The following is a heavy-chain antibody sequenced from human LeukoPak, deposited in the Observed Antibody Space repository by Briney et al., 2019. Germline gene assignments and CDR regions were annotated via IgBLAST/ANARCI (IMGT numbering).Heavy chain of an antibody. CDR3: ARGDPDISFGVAGEAFDI. CDR2: ISSSSSYI. J-gene: IGHJ3*02. CDR1: GFTFSSYS. V-gene: IGHV3-21*01. D-gene: IGHD3-3*01. Sequence: GGSLRLSCAASGFTFSSYSMNWVRQAPGKGLEWVSSISSSSSYIYYADSMKGRFTISRDNAKKSLYLQMNSLRAEDTAVYYCARGDPDISFGVAGEAFDIWGQGTMVTVSS.